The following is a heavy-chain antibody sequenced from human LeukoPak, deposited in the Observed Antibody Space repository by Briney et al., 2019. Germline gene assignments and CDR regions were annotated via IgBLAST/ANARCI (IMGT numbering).Heavy chain of an antibody. CDR1: GFTFSSYS. J-gene: IGHJ4*02. CDR3: ARQPGYSGSD. Sequence: GGSLRLSCAASGFTFSSYSMNWVRQAPGKGLEWVSVIYSGGSTYYADSVKGRFTISRDNSKNTLYLQMNSLRAEDTAVYYCARQPGYSGSDWGQGTLVTVSS. D-gene: IGHD5-12*01. CDR2: IYSGGST. V-gene: IGHV3-53*01.